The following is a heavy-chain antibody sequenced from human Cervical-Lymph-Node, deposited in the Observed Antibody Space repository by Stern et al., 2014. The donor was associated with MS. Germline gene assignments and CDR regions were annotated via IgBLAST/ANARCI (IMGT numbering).Heavy chain of an antibody. J-gene: IGHJ4*02. CDR1: GGSISRRGFF. V-gene: IGHV4-31*03. D-gene: IGHD2-8*01. Sequence: VHLVESGPGLVKPSQTLSLTCTVSGGSISRRGFFWSWVRQHPGKGPEWIGYIYYSGSTYYNRSLKSRVTISLDTSKNQFSLNLNSVTAADTAVYYCVCSLGRDEYGTYALGYWGQGTLVTVSS. CDR2: IYYSGST. CDR3: VCSLGRDEYGTYALGY.